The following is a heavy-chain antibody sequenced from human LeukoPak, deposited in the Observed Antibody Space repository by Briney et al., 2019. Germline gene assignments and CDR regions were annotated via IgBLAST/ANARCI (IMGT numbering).Heavy chain of an antibody. D-gene: IGHD3-9*01. CDR3: ARQDNYDILTGYQIPFDY. V-gene: IGHV1-46*01. CDR2: INPSGGST. J-gene: IGHJ4*02. Sequence: GASVTVSCKASGYTFTSSYMHWVRQAPGQGLERMGIINPSGGSTSYAQKFQGRVTMTRDMSTSTVYMELSSLRSEDTAVYYCARQDNYDILTGYQIPFDYWGQGTLVTVSS. CDR1: GYTFTSSY.